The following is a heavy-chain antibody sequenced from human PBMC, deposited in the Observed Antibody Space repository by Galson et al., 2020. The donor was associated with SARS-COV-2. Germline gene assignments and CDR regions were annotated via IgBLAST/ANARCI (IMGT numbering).Heavy chain of an antibody. CDR1: GYSFTTFG. V-gene: IGHV1-18*01. CDR2: ISGNNGDT. D-gene: IGHD3-10*01. Sequence: ASVKVSCNASGYSFTTFGISWVRQVPGQGLEWMGWISGNNGDTNYAQKFQSRVTMTADTSTNTAYIELRSLRSDDTAVYYCARRVGRVVRGVFFLDWLDPWGQGTLVTVSS. CDR3: ARRVGRVVRGVFFLDWLDP. J-gene: IGHJ5*02.